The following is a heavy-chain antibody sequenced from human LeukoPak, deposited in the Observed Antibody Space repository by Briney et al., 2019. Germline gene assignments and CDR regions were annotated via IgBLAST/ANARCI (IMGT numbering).Heavy chain of an antibody. Sequence: PGGSLRLSCAASGFTFSSYAMSWVRQAPGKGREGVSAISGSGGSTYYTDSARGRFTISRDNSKNTLYLQMNSLRAEDTAVYYCAKAPRYGSNSFDYWGEGTLVTVSS. D-gene: IGHD4-23*01. CDR3: AKAPRYGSNSFDY. V-gene: IGHV3-23*01. CDR1: GFTFSSYA. J-gene: IGHJ4*02. CDR2: ISGSGGST.